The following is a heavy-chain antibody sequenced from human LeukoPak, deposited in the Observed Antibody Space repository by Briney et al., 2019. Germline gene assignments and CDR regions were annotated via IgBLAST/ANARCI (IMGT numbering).Heavy chain of an antibody. CDR2: ISYDGSNK. D-gene: IGHD1-26*01. CDR1: GFTFSSYA. J-gene: IGHJ1*01. Sequence: GGSLRLSCAASGFTFSSYAMHWVRQAPGKGLEWVAVISYDGSNKYYADSVKGRFTISRDNSKNTLYLQMNSLRAEDTAVYYCARSGTRGNSGSPGPRAEYFQHWGQGTLVTVSS. V-gene: IGHV3-30-3*01. CDR3: ARSGTRGNSGSPGPRAEYFQH.